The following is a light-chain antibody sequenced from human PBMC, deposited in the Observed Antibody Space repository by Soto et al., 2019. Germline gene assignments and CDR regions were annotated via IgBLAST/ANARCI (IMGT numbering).Light chain of an antibody. V-gene: IGKV4-1*01. Sequence: DIVMTQSPDSLAVSLGERATINCKSSQSVLYSSKNKNYLAWYQQKPGQPPKLLIYWASTREPGVPDRFSGSGSGTYFTLTSSSLQAEDVAVYYCQQYYSTPLTFGGGTKVEIK. J-gene: IGKJ4*01. CDR1: QSVLYSSKNKNY. CDR2: WAS. CDR3: QQYYSTPLT.